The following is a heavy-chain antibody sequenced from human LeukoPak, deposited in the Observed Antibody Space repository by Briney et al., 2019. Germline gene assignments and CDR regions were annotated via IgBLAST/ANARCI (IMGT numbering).Heavy chain of an antibody. CDR2: IWYDGSNK. CDR1: GFTFSSYG. CDR3: AKDPSRYAGQQWLVDPQPY. V-gene: IGHV3-33*06. D-gene: IGHD6-19*01. Sequence: PGGSLRLSCAASGFTFSSYGMHWVRQAPGKGLEWVAVIWYDGSNKYYADSVKGRFTISRDNSKNTLYLQMNSLRAEDTAVYYCAKDPSRYAGQQWLVDPQPYWGQGTLVTDSS. J-gene: IGHJ4*02.